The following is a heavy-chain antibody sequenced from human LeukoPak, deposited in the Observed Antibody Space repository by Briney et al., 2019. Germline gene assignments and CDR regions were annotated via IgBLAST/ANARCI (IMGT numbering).Heavy chain of an antibody. J-gene: IGHJ4*02. CDR3: ARNIVGPRQVDY. CDR2: IYYSGST. V-gene: IGHV4-59*01. D-gene: IGHD1-26*01. CDR1: GGSISNYY. Sequence: SETLSLTCTVSGGSISNYYWSWIRQPPGKGLEWIGYIYYSGSTNYNPSLKSRVTISVDTSKNQFSLKLSSVIAADTAIYYCARNIVGPRQVDYWGQGTLVTVSS.